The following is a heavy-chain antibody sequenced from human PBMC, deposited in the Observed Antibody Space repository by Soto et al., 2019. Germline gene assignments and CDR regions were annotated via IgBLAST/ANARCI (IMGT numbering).Heavy chain of an antibody. Sequence: ASVKVSCKASGYTFTSYDINWVRQATGQGLEWMGWMNPNSGNTGYAQKFQGRVTMTRNTSISTAYMELSSLRSEDTAVYYCARDLFYDFWSGLPLTYYYYMDVWGKGTTVTVSS. J-gene: IGHJ6*03. CDR1: GYTFTSYD. D-gene: IGHD3-3*01. CDR3: ARDLFYDFWSGLPLTYYYYMDV. CDR2: MNPNSGNT. V-gene: IGHV1-8*01.